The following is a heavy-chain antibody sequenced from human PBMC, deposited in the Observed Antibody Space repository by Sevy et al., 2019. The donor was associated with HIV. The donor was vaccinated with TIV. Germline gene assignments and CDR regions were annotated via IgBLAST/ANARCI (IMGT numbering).Heavy chain of an antibody. Sequence: ASVKVCCKASGYTFTGYYMHWVRQAPGQGLEWMGWINPNSGGTNYAQKFQGRVTMTRDTSISTAYMELSRLRSDDTAVYYCARDQDILTGYSYYFDYRGQGTLVTVSS. D-gene: IGHD3-9*01. CDR1: GYTFTGYY. J-gene: IGHJ4*02. CDR3: ARDQDILTGYSYYFDY. V-gene: IGHV1-2*02. CDR2: INPNSGGT.